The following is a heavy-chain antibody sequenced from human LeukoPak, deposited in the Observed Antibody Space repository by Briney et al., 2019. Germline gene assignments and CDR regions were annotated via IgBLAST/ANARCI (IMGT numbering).Heavy chain of an antibody. Sequence: KSSETLSLTCTVSGGSISSGGYYWSWIRQHPGKGLEWIGYIYYSGSTYYNPSLKSRVTISVDTSKNQFSLKLSSVTAADTAVYYCATSSGYYYAFDYWGQGTLVTVSS. V-gene: IGHV4-31*03. D-gene: IGHD3-22*01. CDR2: IYYSGST. CDR3: ATSSGYYYAFDY. J-gene: IGHJ4*02. CDR1: GGSISSGGYY.